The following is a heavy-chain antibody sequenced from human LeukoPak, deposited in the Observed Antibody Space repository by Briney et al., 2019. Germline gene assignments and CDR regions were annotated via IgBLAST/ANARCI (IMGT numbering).Heavy chain of an antibody. D-gene: IGHD4-17*01. J-gene: IGHJ4*02. CDR3: ARGRMVDGDYLGSDY. V-gene: IGHV4-34*01. CDR1: GVSFSGYY. CDR2: INHSGST. Sequence: PSETLSLTCAVYGVSFSGYYWSWIRQPPGKGLEWIGEINHSGSTNYNPSLKSRVTISVDTSKDQFSLKLSSVTAADTAVYYCARGRMVDGDYLGSDYWGQGTLVTVSS.